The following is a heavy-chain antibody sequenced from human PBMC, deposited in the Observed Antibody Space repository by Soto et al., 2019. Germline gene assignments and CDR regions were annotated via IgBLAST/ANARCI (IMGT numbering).Heavy chain of an antibody. CDR2: IKQDGSEK. CDR1: GFTLSSYY. V-gene: IGHV3-7*03. D-gene: IGHD6-19*01. Sequence: QPGGSLRLSCADPGFTLSSYYMTWVRQAPGKGLEWVANIKQDGSEKFYADSVKGRFSISRDNAKNSLYLQMNSLRAEDTAVYYCAGGSGWLFDSWGQGTPVTVSS. CDR3: AGGSGWLFDS. J-gene: IGHJ4*02.